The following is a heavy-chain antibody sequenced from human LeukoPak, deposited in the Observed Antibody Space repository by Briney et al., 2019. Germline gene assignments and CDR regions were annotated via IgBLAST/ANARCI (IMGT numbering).Heavy chain of an antibody. J-gene: IGHJ4*02. Sequence: PSETLSLTCTVSGGSISSYYWSWIRQPPGKGLEWIGNIYNSGSTNYNPSLKSRVTMSVDPSKNQFSLRLSSVTAADTAVYFCARAALYFDSSAYSYYFDYWGQGTLVTVSS. CDR3: ARAALYFDSSAYSYYFDY. V-gene: IGHV4-59*01. CDR2: IYNSGST. D-gene: IGHD3-22*01. CDR1: GGSISSYY.